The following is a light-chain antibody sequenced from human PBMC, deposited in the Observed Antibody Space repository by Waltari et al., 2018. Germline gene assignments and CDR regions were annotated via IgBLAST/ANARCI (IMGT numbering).Light chain of an antibody. CDR3: SAWDSSLRVGF. CDR1: TSNVGYPG. V-gene: IGLV10-54*04. Sequence: AGLTQPPSVSKGLGQTAKITRTGDTSNVGYPGAAWLQQHQGHPPKLLSFRNTNRPSDISGRFSASRSGNTVSLTISGLQPEDEADYYCSAWDSSLRVGFFGGGTRLTVL. J-gene: IGLJ2*01. CDR2: RNT.